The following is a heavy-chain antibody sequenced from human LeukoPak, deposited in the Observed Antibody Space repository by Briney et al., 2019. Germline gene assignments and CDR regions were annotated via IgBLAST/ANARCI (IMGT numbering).Heavy chain of an antibody. CDR2: INTNTGNP. V-gene: IGHV7-4-1*02. CDR3: AIGSGSYFIYYYGMDV. D-gene: IGHD3-10*01. Sequence: GASVKVSCKASGYTFTSYAMNWVRQAPGQGLEWMGWINTNTGNPTYAQGFTGRFVFSLDTSVSTAYLQISSLKAEDTAVYYCAIGSGSYFIYYYGMDVWGQGTTVTVSS. CDR1: GYTFTSYA. J-gene: IGHJ6*02.